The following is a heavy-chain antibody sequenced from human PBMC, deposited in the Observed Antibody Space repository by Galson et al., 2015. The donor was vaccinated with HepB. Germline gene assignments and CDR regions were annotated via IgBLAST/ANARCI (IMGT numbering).Heavy chain of an antibody. CDR2: VDPEDGET. D-gene: IGHD3-10*01. V-gene: IGHV1-69-2*01. J-gene: IGHJ4*02. Sequence: VKVSCKVSGYTFTDYYMHWVQQAPGKGLEWMGLVDPEDGETIYAEKFQGRVTITADTSTDTAYMELSSLRSEDTAVYYCATGEGSGSYRVDYWGQGTLVTVSS. CDR1: GYTFTDYY. CDR3: ATGEGSGSYRVDY.